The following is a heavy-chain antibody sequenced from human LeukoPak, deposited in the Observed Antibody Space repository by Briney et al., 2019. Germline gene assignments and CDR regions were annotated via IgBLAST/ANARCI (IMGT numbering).Heavy chain of an antibody. J-gene: IGHJ4*02. D-gene: IGHD5-18*01. CDR2: INHSGST. CDR3: ARRSLRGYSYGPSGY. CDR1: GGSFSGYY. V-gene: IGHV4-34*01. Sequence: PSETLSLTCAVYGGSFSGYYWSWIRQPPGKGLEWIGEINHSGSTNYNPSLKSRVTISVDTSKNQFSLKLSSVTAADTAVYYCARRSLRGYSYGPSGYWGQGTLVTVSS.